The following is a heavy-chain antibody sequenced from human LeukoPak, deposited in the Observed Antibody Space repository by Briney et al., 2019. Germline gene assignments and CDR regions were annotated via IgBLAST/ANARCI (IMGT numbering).Heavy chain of an antibody. CDR1: GASIRSYY. CDR2: IYYSGST. Sequence: SETLSLTCTVSGASIRSYYWSWIRQPPGKGLEWIGYIYYSGSTNYNPSLKSRVTISVDTSKNQFSLKLSSVTAADTAVYYCAREWGIVGAIDYWGQGTLVTVSS. J-gene: IGHJ4*02. CDR3: AREWGIVGAIDY. D-gene: IGHD1-26*01. V-gene: IGHV4-59*12.